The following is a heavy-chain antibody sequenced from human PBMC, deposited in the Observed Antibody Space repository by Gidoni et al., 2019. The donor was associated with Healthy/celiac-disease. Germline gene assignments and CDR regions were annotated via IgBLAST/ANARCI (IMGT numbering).Heavy chain of an antibody. CDR3: ARVPAPEWRYYDSSGYYYGFDY. CDR2: IYYSGSN. CDR1: GASITSSSYY. D-gene: IGHD3-22*01. Sequence: QLQLQESGPGLVKPSETLSLTCTFSGASITSSSYYWGWLGQPPGKGMEWIGSIYYSGSNYYNPSLKSRVTISVDTSKNQFSLKLSAVTAADTAVYYCARVPAPEWRYYDSSGYYYGFDYWGQGTLVTVSS. V-gene: IGHV4-39*07. J-gene: IGHJ4*02.